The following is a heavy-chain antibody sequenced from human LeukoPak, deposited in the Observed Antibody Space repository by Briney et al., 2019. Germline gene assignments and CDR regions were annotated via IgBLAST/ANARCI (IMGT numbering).Heavy chain of an antibody. D-gene: IGHD6-19*01. V-gene: IGHV4-4*07. J-gene: IGHJ4*02. CDR1: GGSISSYY. Sequence: SETLSLTCTVSGGSISSYYWSWIRQPAGKGLEWIGRIYTSGSTNYNPSLKSRVTISVDTSKNQFSLKLSSVTAADTAVYYCARTYSSGWSLTQYFDYWGQGTLVTVSS. CDR2: IYTSGST. CDR3: ARTYSSGWSLTQYFDY.